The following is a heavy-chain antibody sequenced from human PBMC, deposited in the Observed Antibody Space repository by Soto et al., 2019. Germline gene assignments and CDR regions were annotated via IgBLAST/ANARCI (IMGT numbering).Heavy chain of an antibody. CDR2: IYYSGST. V-gene: IGHV4-30-4*01. D-gene: IGHD3-3*01. CDR1: GGSISSGDYY. CDR3: ARGVRFLEWLYFDY. J-gene: IGHJ4*02. Sequence: LSLTCTVSGGSISSGDYYWSWIRQPPGKGLEWIGYIYYSGSTYYNPSLKSRVTISVDTSKNQFSLKLSSVTAADTAVYYCARGVRFLEWLYFDYWGQGTLVTVSS.